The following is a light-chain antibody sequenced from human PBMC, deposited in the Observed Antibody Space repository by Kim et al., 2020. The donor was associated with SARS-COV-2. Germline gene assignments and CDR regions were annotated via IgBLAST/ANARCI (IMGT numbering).Light chain of an antibody. J-gene: IGKJ2*01. V-gene: IGKV3-20*01. CDR1: QIVSSSY. Sequence: LAPGERATLSCTGKQIVSSSYLAWYQQKPGHAPRLLIDGASARATGTPGRFSGSESGTDFTLTITRLEAEDFAVYYCQQYGSSPFTFGQGTKLEI. CDR2: GAS. CDR3: QQYGSSPFT.